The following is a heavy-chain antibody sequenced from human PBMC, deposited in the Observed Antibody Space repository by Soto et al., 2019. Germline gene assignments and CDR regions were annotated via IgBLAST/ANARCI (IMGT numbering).Heavy chain of an antibody. CDR1: GVSISSYY. D-gene: IGHD2-15*01. J-gene: IGHJ6*03. V-gene: IGHV4-59*01. CDR2: IYYSGST. Sequence: SETLSLTCTVSGVSISSYYWSWIRQPPGKGLEWIGYIYYSGSTNYNPSLKSRVTISVDTSKNQFSLKLSSVTAADTAVYYCAGQYCSGGSCYTMGLYYYYYMDVWGKGTTVTVSS. CDR3: AGQYCSGGSCYTMGLYYYYYMDV.